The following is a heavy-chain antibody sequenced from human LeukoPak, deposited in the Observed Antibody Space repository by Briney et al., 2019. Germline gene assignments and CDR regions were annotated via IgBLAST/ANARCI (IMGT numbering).Heavy chain of an antibody. V-gene: IGHV1-8*01. Sequence: GASVKVSCKASGYTFTSYDINWVRQATGQGLEWMGWMNPNSGNTGYAQKFQGRVTMTRNTSISTAYMELSSLRSEDTAVYYCARAIIPNCSGGSCYSWDFDYWGQGTLVTVSS. CDR2: MNPNSGNT. CDR1: GYTFTSYD. D-gene: IGHD2-15*01. J-gene: IGHJ4*02. CDR3: ARAIIPNCSGGSCYSWDFDY.